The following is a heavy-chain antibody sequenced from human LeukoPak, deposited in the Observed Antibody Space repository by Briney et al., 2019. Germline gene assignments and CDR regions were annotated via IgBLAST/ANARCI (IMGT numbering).Heavy chain of an antibody. CDR2: ISSSSSYI. CDR3: ASALGGFLEYYFDY. D-gene: IGHD3-3*01. Sequence: GGSLRLSCAASGFTFSSYSMNWVRQAPGKGLEWVSSISSSSSYIYYADSVKGRFTISRDNTKNSLYLQMNSLRAEDTAVYYCASALGGFLEYYFDYWGQGTLVTVSS. J-gene: IGHJ4*02. CDR1: GFTFSSYS. V-gene: IGHV3-21*01.